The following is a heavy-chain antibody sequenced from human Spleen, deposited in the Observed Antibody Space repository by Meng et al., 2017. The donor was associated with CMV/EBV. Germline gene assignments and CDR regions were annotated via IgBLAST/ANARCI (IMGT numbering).Heavy chain of an antibody. V-gene: IGHV4-34*01. Sequence: LSLPCAVYGGSFSGYYWSWIRQPPGKGLEWIGEINHSGSTNYNPSLKSRVTISVDTSKNQFSLKLSSVTAADTAVYYCARTPGYTLDYWGQGTLVTVSS. D-gene: IGHD1-1*01. CDR1: GGSFSGYY. CDR3: ARTPGYTLDY. CDR2: INHSGST. J-gene: IGHJ4*02.